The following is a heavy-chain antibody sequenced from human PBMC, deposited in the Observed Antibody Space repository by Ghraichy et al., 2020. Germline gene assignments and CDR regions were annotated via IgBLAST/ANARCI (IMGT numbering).Heavy chain of an antibody. V-gene: IGHV3-74*01. D-gene: IGHD3-22*01. J-gene: IGHJ4*02. CDR1: GFTFSSYW. CDR2: INSDGSST. CDR3: ARDSIYDDSSGYYFDYFDY. Sequence: GGSLRLSCAASGFTFSSYWMNWVRQAPGKGLVWVSRINSDGSSTSYADSVKGRFTISRDNAKNTLYLQMNSLRAEDTAVYYCARDSIYDDSSGYYFDYFDYWGQGTLVTVSS.